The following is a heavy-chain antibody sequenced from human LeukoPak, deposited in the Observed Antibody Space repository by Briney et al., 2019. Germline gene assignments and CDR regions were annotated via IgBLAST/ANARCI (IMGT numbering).Heavy chain of an antibody. CDR1: RYTFTDYY. CDR2: INANSVGT. Sequence: ASVKVSCKASRYTFTDYYMHLVRQAPGQGLEWIGWINANSVGTNYAQKFQGRVTMTRDTSISTAYMELSRLRSDDTAVYYCARGGWSLGYCSSSSCLDWFDPWGQGTLVTVSS. CDR3: ARGGWSLGYCSSSSCLDWFDP. J-gene: IGHJ5*02. V-gene: IGHV1-2*02. D-gene: IGHD2-2*01.